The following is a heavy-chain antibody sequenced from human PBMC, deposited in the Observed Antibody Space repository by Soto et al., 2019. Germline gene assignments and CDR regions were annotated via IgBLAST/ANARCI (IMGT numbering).Heavy chain of an antibody. V-gene: IGHV3-30-3*01. CDR2: IAYDGSNN. Sequence: QVQLVESGGGVVQPGRSLRLSCVASGFTFSDYAMYWVRQAPGKGLEWVALIAYDGSNNHCADSVKGRFTISRDNSKNTLYLQMDSRRCEDTATYYWAGADNWGQGTVVTVSS. J-gene: IGHJ4*02. CDR1: GFTFSDYA. CDR3: AGADN.